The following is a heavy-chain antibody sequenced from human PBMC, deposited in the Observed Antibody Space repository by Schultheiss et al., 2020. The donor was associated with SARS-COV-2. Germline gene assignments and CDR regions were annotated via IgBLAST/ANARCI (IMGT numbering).Heavy chain of an antibody. CDR2: IYTSGST. J-gene: IGHJ4*02. Sequence: SQTLSLTCTVSGGSISSYYWSWIRQPAGKGLEWIGRIYTSGSTNYNPSLKSRVTMSVDTSKNQFSLKLSSVTAADTAVYYCARVGVCSSTSCYSHYFDYWGQGTLVTVSS. D-gene: IGHD2-2*02. CDR3: ARVGVCSSTSCYSHYFDY. V-gene: IGHV4-4*07. CDR1: GGSISSYY.